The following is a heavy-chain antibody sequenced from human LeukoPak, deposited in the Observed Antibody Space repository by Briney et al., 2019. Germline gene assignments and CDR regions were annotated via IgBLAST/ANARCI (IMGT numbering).Heavy chain of an antibody. J-gene: IGHJ4*02. CDR3: ARDPSNSGSYSRLDY. D-gene: IGHD1-26*01. Sequence: PGGSLRLSCAASGFTFSSYGMHWVRQAPGKGLEWVSSISTSSIYIYYADSVKGRFTISRDNAKNSLYLQMNSLRAEDTAVYYCARDPSNSGSYSRLDYWGQGTRVTVSS. V-gene: IGHV3-21*01. CDR1: GFTFSSYG. CDR2: ISTSSIYI.